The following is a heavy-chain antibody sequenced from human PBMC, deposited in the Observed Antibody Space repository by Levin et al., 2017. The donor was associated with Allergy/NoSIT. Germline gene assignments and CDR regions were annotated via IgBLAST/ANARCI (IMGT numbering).Heavy chain of an antibody. D-gene: IGHD3-22*01. CDR1: GDSITSGAYF. CDR2: IYSSGHT. J-gene: IGHJ4*02. Sequence: SQTLSLTCTVSGDSITSGAYFWSWIRQPPGKGLEWIGYIYSSGHTHYNPSLKSQVTMSVGTSKNQFSLRLSSVTAADTAVYYCARDSGSRGYYSFDFWGQGTLVTVSS. V-gene: IGHV4-30-4*01. CDR3: ARDSGSRGYYSFDF.